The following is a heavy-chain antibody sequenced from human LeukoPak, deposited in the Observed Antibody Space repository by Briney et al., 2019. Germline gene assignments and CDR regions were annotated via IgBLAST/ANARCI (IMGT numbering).Heavy chain of an antibody. D-gene: IGHD5-12*01. Sequence: GGSLRLSCAASGFTFSSYWMSWVRQAPGKGLEWVANIKQDGSEKYYADSVKGRFTISRDNAKNSLYLQMNSLRAEDTAVYYCAREGYSGYEPFDYWGQGTLVTVSS. CDR1: GFTFSSYW. V-gene: IGHV3-7*03. CDR3: AREGYSGYEPFDY. J-gene: IGHJ4*02. CDR2: IKQDGSEK.